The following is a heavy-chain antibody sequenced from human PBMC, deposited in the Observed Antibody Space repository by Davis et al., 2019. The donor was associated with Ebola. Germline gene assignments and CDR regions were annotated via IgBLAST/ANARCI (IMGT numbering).Heavy chain of an antibody. CDR1: GFRFDDYA. CDR3: AKDMVTAAGILDY. Sequence: SLKISCAASGFRFDDYAMHWVRQAPGKGLEWVSGISWNSGSIGYADSVKGRFTISRDNAKNSLYLQMNSLRAEDTALYYCAKDMVTAAGILDYWGQGTLVTVSS. D-gene: IGHD6-13*01. J-gene: IGHJ4*02. V-gene: IGHV3-9*01. CDR2: ISWNSGSI.